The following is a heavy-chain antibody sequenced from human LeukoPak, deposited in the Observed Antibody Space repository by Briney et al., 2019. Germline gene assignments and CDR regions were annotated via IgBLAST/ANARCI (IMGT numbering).Heavy chain of an antibody. V-gene: IGHV3-7*05. D-gene: IGHD6-13*01. CDR3: ARIAFYGSSWYLDY. J-gene: IGHJ4*02. Sequence: TGGSLRLSCAASGFSFSSHWMSCVRQAPGKGLEWVANKNQDGSQKYYVDSVKGRFTISRDNAKNSLDVQMNSLRAEDTAVYYCARIAFYGSSWYLDYWGQGTLVTVSS. CDR2: KNQDGSQK. CDR1: GFSFSSHW.